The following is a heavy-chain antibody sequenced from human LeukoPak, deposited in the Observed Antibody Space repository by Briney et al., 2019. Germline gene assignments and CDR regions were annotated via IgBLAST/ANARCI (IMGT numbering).Heavy chain of an antibody. D-gene: IGHD2-15*01. J-gene: IGHJ3*02. CDR3: ARGGLRWRDPFDI. CDR2: MNPNSANT. CDR1: GYTFNTYD. V-gene: IGHV1-8*01. Sequence: GASVKVSCKASGYTFNTYDINWVRQATGQGLEWMGWMNPNSANTGYSQKFRGRVTMTRNTSISTAYMELNSLRSEDTAVYYCARGGLRWRDPFDIWGQGTLVTVSS.